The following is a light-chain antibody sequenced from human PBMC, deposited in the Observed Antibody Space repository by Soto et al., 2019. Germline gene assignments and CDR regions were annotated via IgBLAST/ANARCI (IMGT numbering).Light chain of an antibody. CDR2: AAS. CDR1: QSVGNK. V-gene: IGKV3-15*01. Sequence: ETVMTQSPATVSVSPEETNTLSCRASQSVGNKLAWYQQKPGQAPRLLISAASTRAAGVLARFSGSGSGTEFSLTIVSLQPDDFAVYYCQQYSIWPQTFGQGTKVDIK. J-gene: IGKJ1*01. CDR3: QQYSIWPQT.